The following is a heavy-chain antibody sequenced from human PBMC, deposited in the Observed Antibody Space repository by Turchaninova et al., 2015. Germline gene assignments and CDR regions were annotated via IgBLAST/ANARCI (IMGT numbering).Heavy chain of an antibody. Sequence: QVQLQQWGAGLLTPSETLSLTCAVFGASFSDYYWSWIRQPPGKGLEWIGEIHPSGSTNYNPSLKSRVTISVDSSRNQFSLNLNSVTAADTAVYYCARGLDHAKTGFWGQGTLVTVSS. J-gene: IGHJ4*02. CDR3: ARGLDHAKTGF. CDR1: GASFSDYY. V-gene: IGHV4-34*01. CDR2: IHPSGST. D-gene: IGHD3-9*01.